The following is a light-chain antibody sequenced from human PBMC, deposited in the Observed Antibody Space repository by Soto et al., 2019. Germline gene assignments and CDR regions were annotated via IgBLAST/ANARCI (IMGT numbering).Light chain of an antibody. CDR3: QQYDNSPMYT. Sequence: VLTQSPGTLSLSPGERATLSCRAGQSVRSTYLAWYQQKPGQAPRLLIYGGSNRATGIPDRFSGSGSGTDFTLTISRLEPEDSAVYYCQQYDNSPMYTFDQGTKLEIK. CDR1: QSVRSTY. V-gene: IGKV3-20*01. J-gene: IGKJ2*01. CDR2: GGS.